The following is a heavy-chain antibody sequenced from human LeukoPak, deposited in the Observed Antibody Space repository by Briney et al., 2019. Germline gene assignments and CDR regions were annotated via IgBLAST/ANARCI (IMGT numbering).Heavy chain of an antibody. V-gene: IGHV3-21*01. CDR2: ISASGGSK. CDR3: VRGDRRDF. Sequence: PGGSLRLSCAASRFTFKTNTMTWVRQAPGKGLEWLSSISASGGSKYYADSVRGRFIISRDNARESLYLQMNNLRAEDTAVYYCVRGDRRDFWGQGTLVTVSS. D-gene: IGHD2-21*02. CDR1: RFTFKTNT. J-gene: IGHJ4*02.